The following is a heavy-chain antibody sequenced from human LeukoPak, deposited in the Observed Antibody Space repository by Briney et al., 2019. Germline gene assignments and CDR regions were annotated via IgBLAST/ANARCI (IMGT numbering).Heavy chain of an antibody. CDR2: IKQDGSEK. J-gene: IGHJ4*02. D-gene: IGHD3-10*01. CDR1: GFTFSSCW. Sequence: GGSLRLSCAASGFTFSSCWMSWVRQAPGKGLEWVANIKQDGSEKYYVDSVKGRFTISRDNAKNSLYLQMNSLRAEDTAVYYCARDRDYYGSGDLDYWGQGTLVTVSS. V-gene: IGHV3-7*01. CDR3: ARDRDYYGSGDLDY.